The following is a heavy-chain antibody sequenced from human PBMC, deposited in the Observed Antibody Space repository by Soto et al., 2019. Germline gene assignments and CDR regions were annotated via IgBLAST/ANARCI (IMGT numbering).Heavy chain of an antibody. CDR3: ARKILGSTSRPNYWYFDL. J-gene: IGHJ2*01. Sequence: EVQLLESGGALVQPGGSLRLSCAGSGFTFINYAMNWVRQAPGKGLEWVSSIIGGGDAAFFPDSVRGRFTISRDNSKNTVTLQMNSLGVDDTAVYYCARKILGSTSRPNYWYFDLWGRGTLVTVSS. CDR2: IIGGGDAA. V-gene: IGHV3-23*01. CDR1: GFTFINYA. D-gene: IGHD2-2*01.